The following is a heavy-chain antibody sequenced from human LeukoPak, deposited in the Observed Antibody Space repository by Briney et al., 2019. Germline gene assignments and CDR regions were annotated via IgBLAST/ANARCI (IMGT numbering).Heavy chain of an antibody. Sequence: EASVKVSCKASGGTFSSYAISWVRQAPGQGLEWMGRIIPIFGTANYAQKFQGRVTITTDEPTSTAYMELSSLRSEDTAVYYCARGPYGGNLAFDYWGQGTLVTVSS. CDR2: IIPIFGTA. J-gene: IGHJ4*02. V-gene: IGHV1-69*05. CDR1: GGTFSSYA. D-gene: IGHD4-23*01. CDR3: ARGPYGGNLAFDY.